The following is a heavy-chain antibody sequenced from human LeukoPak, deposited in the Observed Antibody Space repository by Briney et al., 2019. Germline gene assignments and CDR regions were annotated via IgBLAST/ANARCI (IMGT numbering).Heavy chain of an antibody. CDR2: IYYSGST. CDR3: AGDCSGAVSDGMDV. J-gene: IGHJ6*02. Sequence: ASETLSLTCTVSGGSISSGGYYWSWIRQHPGKGLEWIGYIYYSGSTYYNPSLKSRVTILVDTSKNQFSLKLSSVTAADTAVYYCAGDCSGAVSDGMDVWGQGTTVTVSS. CDR1: GGSISSGGYY. V-gene: IGHV4-31*03. D-gene: IGHD2-15*01.